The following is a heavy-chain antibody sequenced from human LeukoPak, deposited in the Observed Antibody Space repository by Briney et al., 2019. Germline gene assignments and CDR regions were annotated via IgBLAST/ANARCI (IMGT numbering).Heavy chain of an antibody. J-gene: IGHJ3*02. CDR3: ARDGAGSGSYYVHDAFDI. CDR1: GFTFSSYS. CDR2: ISSSSSYI. V-gene: IGHV3-21*04. D-gene: IGHD1-26*01. Sequence: GGSLRLSCAASGFTFSSYSVNWVRQAPGKGLEWVSSISSSSSYIYYVDAVKGRFTISRDNAKNSLYLQMNSLRAEDTAVYYCARDGAGSGSYYVHDAFDIWGQGTMVTVSS.